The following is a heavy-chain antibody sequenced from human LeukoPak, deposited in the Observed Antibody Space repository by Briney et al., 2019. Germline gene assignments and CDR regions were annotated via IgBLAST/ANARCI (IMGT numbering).Heavy chain of an antibody. V-gene: IGHV3-48*03. CDR1: GFTFSRYG. CDR3: ATLGYHLDS. J-gene: IGHJ4*02. CDR2: FAGSDTTT. D-gene: IGHD3-22*01. Sequence: GGSLRLSCAASGFTFSRYGMHWVRQAPGKGLEWVSYFAGSDTTTYYADSVKGRFTIPRDNAKNSLYLQMNSLRAEDTGLYYCATLGYHLDSWGQGTLVTVSS.